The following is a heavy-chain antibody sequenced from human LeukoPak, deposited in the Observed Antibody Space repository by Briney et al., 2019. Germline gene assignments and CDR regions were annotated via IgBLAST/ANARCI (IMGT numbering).Heavy chain of an antibody. CDR3: AIKPPSGWFGTGWLDP. CDR2: IYHSGTT. CDR1: GGSISNNNW. V-gene: IGHV4-4*02. D-gene: IGHD3-10*01. Sequence: PSETLSLTCSVSGGSISNNNWWSLVRQSPGRGLEWIGNIYHSGTTHYNPSLKSRATISVDKSKNQFSLKLNSVPAADTAVYYCAIKPPSGWFGTGWLDPWGQGTLVTVSS. J-gene: IGHJ5*02.